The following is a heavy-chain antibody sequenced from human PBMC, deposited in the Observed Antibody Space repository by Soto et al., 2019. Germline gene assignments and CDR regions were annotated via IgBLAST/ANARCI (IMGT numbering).Heavy chain of an antibody. Sequence: EVQLVESGGGLVKPGGSLRLSCAASGFTFSSYSMNWVRQAPGKGLEWVSSISSSSSYIYYADSVKGRFTISRDNAQNSLYLQMNSLRAEDTAVYYCAREITGTTNYFDYWGQGTLVTASS. V-gene: IGHV3-21*01. CDR2: ISSSSSYI. D-gene: IGHD1-20*01. CDR3: AREITGTTNYFDY. CDR1: GFTFSSYS. J-gene: IGHJ4*02.